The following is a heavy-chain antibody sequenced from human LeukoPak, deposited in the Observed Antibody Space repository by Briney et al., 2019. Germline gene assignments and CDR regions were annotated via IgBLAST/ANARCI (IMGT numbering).Heavy chain of an antibody. D-gene: IGHD2-2*01. J-gene: IGHJ3*01. Sequence: ASVKVSCKASGYTFTTFGFTWVRQAPGQGLEWLGWISTYNSNINYAQNFQDRLTLTTDTSTNTAYMESSSLRFDDTAIYYCARGRLPADAFDVWGQGTLVTVSS. CDR3: ARGRLPADAFDV. V-gene: IGHV1-18*01. CDR2: ISTYNSNI. CDR1: GYTFTTFG.